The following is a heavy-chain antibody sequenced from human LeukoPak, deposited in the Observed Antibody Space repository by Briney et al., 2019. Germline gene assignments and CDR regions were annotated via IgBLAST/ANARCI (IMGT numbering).Heavy chain of an antibody. CDR2: ISYDGSNK. Sequence: GRSLRLSCAASGFTFSSYAMHWVRQAPGKGLEWVAVISYDGSNKYYADSVKGRFTISRDNSKNTLYLQMNSLRAEDTAVYYCARTSHRYGDYAFDYWGQGTLVTVSS. V-gene: IGHV3-30-3*01. CDR1: GFTFSSYA. J-gene: IGHJ4*02. CDR3: ARTSHRYGDYAFDY. D-gene: IGHD4-17*01.